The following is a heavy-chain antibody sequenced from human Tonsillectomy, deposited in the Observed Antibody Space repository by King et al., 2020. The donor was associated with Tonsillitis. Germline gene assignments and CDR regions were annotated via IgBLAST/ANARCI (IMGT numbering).Heavy chain of an antibody. Sequence: VQLVESGGGVVQPGRSLRLSCAASGFTFSSYGIHWVRQAPGKGLEWVAVISSDGSKKYYADSVRGRFTISRDNSKNTLYLQMNSLRADDTAVYYCAKARQWQVHFDYWGQGTLVTVSS. V-gene: IGHV3-30*18. CDR1: GFTFSSYG. J-gene: IGHJ4*02. CDR2: ISSDGSKK. CDR3: AKARQWQVHFDY. D-gene: IGHD6-19*01.